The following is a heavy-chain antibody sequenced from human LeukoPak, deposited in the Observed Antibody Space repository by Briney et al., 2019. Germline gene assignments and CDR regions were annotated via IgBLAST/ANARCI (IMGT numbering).Heavy chain of an antibody. D-gene: IGHD6-19*01. Sequence: PGGSLRLSCAASGFTFSSYEMNWVRQAPGKGLEWVSYISSSGSTIYYADSVKGRFTISRDNAKNSLYLQMNSLRAEDTAVYYCARDKKQWLVQNPLFDYWGQGTLVTVSS. CDR2: ISSSGSTI. CDR1: GFTFSSYE. V-gene: IGHV3-48*03. J-gene: IGHJ4*02. CDR3: ARDKKQWLVQNPLFDY.